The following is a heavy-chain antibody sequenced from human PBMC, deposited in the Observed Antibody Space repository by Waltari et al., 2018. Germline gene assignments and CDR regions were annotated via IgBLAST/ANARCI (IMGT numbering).Heavy chain of an antibody. CDR3: ATVMGIFGVVRAFDI. CDR1: GYTFTDYY. CDR2: VDPEDGET. Sequence: EVQLVQSGDEVKKPGATVKISCKVSGYTFTDYYMHWVQQAPEQGLEWMGLVDPEDGETIYGEKFQGRVTITADTSTDKAYMELSSLRSEDTAVYYCATVMGIFGVVRAFDIWGQGTMVTVSS. D-gene: IGHD3-3*01. J-gene: IGHJ3*02. V-gene: IGHV1-69-2*01.